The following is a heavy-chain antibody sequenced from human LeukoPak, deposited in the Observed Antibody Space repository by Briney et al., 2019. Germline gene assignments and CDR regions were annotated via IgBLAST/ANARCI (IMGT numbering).Heavy chain of an antibody. CDR1: RFTFSSYW. CDR3: VRSVSGNYGRFDY. V-gene: IGHV3-74*03. J-gene: IGHJ4*02. D-gene: IGHD1-26*01. Sequence: GGSLRLSCAASRFTFSSYWMHWVRQAPGKGLVWVSRVSPDGRGTTYADSVKGRFTISRDRDKSTFLQMNSLRAEDTAVYYCVRSVSGNYGRFDYWGQGTLVTVSS. CDR2: VSPDGRGT.